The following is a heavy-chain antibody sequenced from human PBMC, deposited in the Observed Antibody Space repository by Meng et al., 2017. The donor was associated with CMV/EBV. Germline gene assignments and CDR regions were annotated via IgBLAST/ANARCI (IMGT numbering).Heavy chain of an antibody. Sequence: SGGSISSYCWTWIREPAGKGLEWIGRIYTSESTTYNPSLKSRVTMSVDTSKNQFSLKLSSVTAADTAVYYCARDLGAAADPNWFDPWGQGTLVTVSS. CDR3: ARDLGAAADPNWFDP. V-gene: IGHV4-4*07. J-gene: IGHJ5*02. CDR2: IYTSEST. CDR1: GGSISSYC. D-gene: IGHD6-13*01.